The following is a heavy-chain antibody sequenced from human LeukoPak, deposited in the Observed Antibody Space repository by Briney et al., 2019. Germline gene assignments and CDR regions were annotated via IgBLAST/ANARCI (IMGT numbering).Heavy chain of an antibody. Sequence: PGGSLGLSCAASGFTFSSYAMSWVRQAPGKGLEWVSAISGSGGSTYYADSVKGRFTISRDNSKNTLYLQMNSLRAEDTAVYYCAKSTRDIGSGSYFLDYWGQGTLVTVSS. V-gene: IGHV3-23*01. CDR3: AKSTRDIGSGSYFLDY. CDR2: ISGSGGST. CDR1: GFTFSSYA. D-gene: IGHD3-10*01. J-gene: IGHJ4*02.